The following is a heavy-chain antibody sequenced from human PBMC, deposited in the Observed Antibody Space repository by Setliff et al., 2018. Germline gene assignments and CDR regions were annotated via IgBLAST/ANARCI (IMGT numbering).Heavy chain of an antibody. D-gene: IGHD5-18*01. CDR2: IYHNGNT. J-gene: IGHJ6*02. CDR3: ARDRTAYSYGLDV. CDR1: GGSISPYF. V-gene: IGHV4-59*01. Sequence: SETLSLTCTVSGGSISPYFWSWIRQSPGKGLERIGYIYHNGNTNFNPSLKTRVTMSVDTSKNQFALNLRSVTAADSAVYYCARDRTAYSYGLDVWGQGTTVTGSS.